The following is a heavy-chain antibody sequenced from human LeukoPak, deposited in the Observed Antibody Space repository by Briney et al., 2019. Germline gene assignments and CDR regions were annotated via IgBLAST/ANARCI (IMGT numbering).Heavy chain of an antibody. V-gene: IGHV1-69*10. CDR2: IIPILGMT. Sequence: ASVKVSCKASGGTFNTYAISWVRQAPGQGLEWMGRIIPILGMTNYAQKFQGRVTITADRSTTTAYMELSSLRSEDTAVYYCARVRAGYYSDDWGQGTLVIVSS. CDR1: GGTFNTYA. J-gene: IGHJ4*02. D-gene: IGHD1-14*01. CDR3: ARVRAGYYSDD.